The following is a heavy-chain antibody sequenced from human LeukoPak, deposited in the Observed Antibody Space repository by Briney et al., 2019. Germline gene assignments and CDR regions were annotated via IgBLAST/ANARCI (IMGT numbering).Heavy chain of an antibody. CDR2: ISSSSSTI. CDR1: GFTFSSYS. CDR3: ARDSSYVRDYYGDF. J-gene: IGHJ4*02. Sequence: GGSLRLSCAASGFTFSSYSMNWVRQAPGKGLEWVSYISSSSSTIYYADSVKGRFTISRDNAKNSLYLQMNSLRDEDTAVYYCARDSSYVRDYYGDFWGQGTLVTVSS. V-gene: IGHV3-48*02. D-gene: IGHD3-16*01.